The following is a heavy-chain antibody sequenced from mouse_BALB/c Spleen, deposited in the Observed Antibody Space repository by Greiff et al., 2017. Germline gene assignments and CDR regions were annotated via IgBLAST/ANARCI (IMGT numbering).Heavy chain of an antibody. Sequence: QVQLQQPGAELVKPGASVKLSCKASGYTFTSYWMHWVKQRPGQGLEWIGEINPSNGRTNYNEKFKSKATLTVDKSSSTAYMQLSSLTSEDSAVYYCARVYYGNYYAMDYWGQGTSVTVSA. CDR3: ARVYYGNYYAMDY. D-gene: IGHD2-1*01. CDR2: INPSNGRT. CDR1: GYTFTSYW. J-gene: IGHJ4*01. V-gene: IGHV1S81*02.